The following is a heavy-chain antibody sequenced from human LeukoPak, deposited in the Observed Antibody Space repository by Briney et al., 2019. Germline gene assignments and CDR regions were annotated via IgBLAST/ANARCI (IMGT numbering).Heavy chain of an antibody. J-gene: IGHJ6*02. Sequence: GASVKVSCKASGYTFTSYDINWVRQATGQGLEWMGWMNPNSGNTGYAQKFQGRVTMTRNTSISTAYMELSSLRSEDTAVYYCARETSSSRYVYYYYGMDVWGQGTTVTVSS. CDR3: ARETSSSRYVYYYYGMDV. D-gene: IGHD6-13*01. V-gene: IGHV1-8*01. CDR2: MNPNSGNT. CDR1: GYTFTSYD.